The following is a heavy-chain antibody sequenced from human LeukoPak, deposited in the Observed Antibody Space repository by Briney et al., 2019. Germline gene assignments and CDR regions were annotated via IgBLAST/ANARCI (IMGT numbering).Heavy chain of an antibody. Sequence: KPSETLSLTCAVSGGSISSAGYSWSWIRQPPGRGLEWIGYMHFTRDTFYNPSLKSRITISVDTSKNQVSLNLSSVTAADTAVYYCARGGYYGSGNDFRFDPWGQGTLVTVSS. CDR2: MHFTRDT. V-gene: IGHV4-30-4*07. CDR3: ARGGYYGSGNDFRFDP. CDR1: GGSISSAGYS. D-gene: IGHD3-10*01. J-gene: IGHJ5*02.